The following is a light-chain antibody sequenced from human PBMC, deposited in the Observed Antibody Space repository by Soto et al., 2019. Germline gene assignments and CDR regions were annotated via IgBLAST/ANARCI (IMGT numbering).Light chain of an antibody. CDR2: SAS. Sequence: EIVLTQSPGTLSLSPGERVTLSCRASQSVNSDFLAWYQQKPGQAPRLLIYSASNRATGVPDRFSGGGSGTDFTLTISRLEPEDFAVYYCHHYGGAPQTFGQGTKVDIK. CDR3: HHYGGAPQT. CDR1: QSVNSDF. J-gene: IGKJ1*01. V-gene: IGKV3-20*01.